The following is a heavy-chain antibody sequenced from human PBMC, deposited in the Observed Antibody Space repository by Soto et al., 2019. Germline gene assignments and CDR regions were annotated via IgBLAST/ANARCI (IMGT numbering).Heavy chain of an antibody. CDR1: GDSVFSDSAA. D-gene: IGHD6-19*01. Sequence: SQTLSLTCAISGDSVFSDSAAWNWVRQSPSRGLEWLGRTYYRSKWYNDYAVSVNGRITINPDTSKNHFSLQLNSVTPEDTAVYYCVRSRVFIAVAGMATYYYYYGMDVRGRGTTVTVSS. J-gene: IGHJ6*02. CDR2: TYYRSKWYN. CDR3: VRSRVFIAVAGMATYYYYYGMDV. V-gene: IGHV6-1*01.